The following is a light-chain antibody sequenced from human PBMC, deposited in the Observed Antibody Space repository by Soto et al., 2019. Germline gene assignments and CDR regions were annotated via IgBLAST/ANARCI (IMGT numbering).Light chain of an antibody. V-gene: IGKV3D-20*02. J-gene: IGKJ1*01. CDR3: QQRSNWPPVT. Sequence: IVLTQSPATLSLSPWERATLSCRASQSVRNNYLAWYQQRLGQAPRVLIYDESSRATGIPDRFSGSGSGTDFTLTISRLEPEDFAVYYCQQRSNWPPVTFGQGTKVDIK. CDR2: DES. CDR1: QSVRNNY.